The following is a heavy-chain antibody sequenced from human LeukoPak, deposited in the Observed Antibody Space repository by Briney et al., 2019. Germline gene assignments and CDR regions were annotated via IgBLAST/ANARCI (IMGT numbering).Heavy chain of an antibody. J-gene: IGHJ1*01. V-gene: IGHV4-34*01. CDR2: INHSGST. Sequence: SETLSLTCAVYGGSFSGYYWSWIRQPPGKGLEWIGGINHSGSTNYNPSLKSRVTISVDTSKNQFSLKLSSVTAADTAVYYCARAFLIRGYFQHWGQGTLVTVSS. CDR1: GGSFSGYY. CDR3: ARAFLIRGYFQH. D-gene: IGHD3-10*01.